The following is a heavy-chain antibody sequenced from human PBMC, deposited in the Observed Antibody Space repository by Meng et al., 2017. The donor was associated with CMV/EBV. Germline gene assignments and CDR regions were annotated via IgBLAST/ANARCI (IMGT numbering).Heavy chain of an antibody. Sequence: GESLKISCAASGFTFSSYEMNWVRQAPGKGLEWVSSISSSNSYIYYADSVKGRFTISRDNAKNPLYLQMNSLRAEDTAVYYCARAVAGNFDYWGQGTLVTVSS. J-gene: IGHJ4*02. D-gene: IGHD6-19*01. V-gene: IGHV3-21*01. CDR2: ISSSNSYI. CDR3: ARAVAGNFDY. CDR1: GFTFSSYE.